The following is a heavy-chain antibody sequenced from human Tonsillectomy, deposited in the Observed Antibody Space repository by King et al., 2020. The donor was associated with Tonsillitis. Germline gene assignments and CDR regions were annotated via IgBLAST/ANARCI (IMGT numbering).Heavy chain of an antibody. CDR1: GFTFSSYA. CDR3: AKEESSSSPFAN. Sequence: VQLVESGGGVGQPGGSLRLSCAASGFTFSSYAMHWVRQAPGKGLEWVAFIRYDETIEFYADSVKGRFTISRDNSKHTLYLQMNSLRDEDTAIYYCAKEESSSSPFANWGQGTLVTVSS. CDR2: IRYDETIE. J-gene: IGHJ4*02. D-gene: IGHD1-26*01. V-gene: IGHV3-30*02.